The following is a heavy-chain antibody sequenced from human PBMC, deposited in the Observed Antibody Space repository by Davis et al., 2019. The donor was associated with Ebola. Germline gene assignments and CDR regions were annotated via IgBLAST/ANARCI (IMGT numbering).Heavy chain of an antibody. CDR1: GFTFNEYG. CDR3: AKDKGFWVPPDWFGP. CDR2: ISYDGTYK. V-gene: IGHV3-30*18. J-gene: IGHJ5*02. Sequence: GGSLRLSCAASGFTFNEYGMHWVRQAPGKGLEWVAVISYDGTYKFYADFVRGRFSISRDNSKNTLSLQMNSVRGEDTAVYYCAKDKGFWVPPDWFGPWGQGVQVTVSS. D-gene: IGHD3-16*01.